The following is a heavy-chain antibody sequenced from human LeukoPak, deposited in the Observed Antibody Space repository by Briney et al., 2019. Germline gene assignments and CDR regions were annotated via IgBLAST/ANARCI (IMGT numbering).Heavy chain of an antibody. Sequence: SVKVSRKGSGGSFSSYAISWVRQAPGQGLEWMGGFIPIFGTANYAQKFQGRVTITTDESTSTAYMELSRRRSEDTAVYYCARDGSSGALDYWGQGTLVTVSS. V-gene: IGHV1-69*05. CDR3: ARDGSSGALDY. J-gene: IGHJ4*02. D-gene: IGHD3-22*01. CDR1: GGSFSSYA. CDR2: FIPIFGTA.